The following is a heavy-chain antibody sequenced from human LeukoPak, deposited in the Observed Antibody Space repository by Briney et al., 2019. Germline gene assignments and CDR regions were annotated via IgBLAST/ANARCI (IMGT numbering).Heavy chain of an antibody. V-gene: IGHV3-23*01. CDR2: ISGSGGST. D-gene: IGHD3-10*01. Sequence: GGSLRLSCAASGFTFSSYAMSWVRQAPGKGLEWVSAISGSGGSTYYADSVKGRFTISRDNSKNTLYLQMNSLRAEDTAVYYCALHRATHYYGSGSYFEPYYFDYWGQGTLVTVSS. J-gene: IGHJ4*02. CDR1: GFTFSSYA. CDR3: ALHRATHYYGSGSYFEPYYFDY.